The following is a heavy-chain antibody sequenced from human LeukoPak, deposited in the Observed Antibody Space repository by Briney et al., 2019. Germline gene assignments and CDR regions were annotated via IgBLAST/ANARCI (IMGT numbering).Heavy chain of an antibody. CDR3: ASTSGGVIDY. D-gene: IGHD3-16*01. Sequence: GGALRLSCSASGFTFSNYAMHWVRQAPGKGLEWLTVISCDGNNKYYADSVKGRFTISRDKSKNTLDLQMNSLRGEDAAVYCCASTSGGVIDYWGQGTLVTVSS. J-gene: IGHJ4*02. CDR1: GFTFSNYA. CDR2: ISCDGNNK. V-gene: IGHV3-30-3*01.